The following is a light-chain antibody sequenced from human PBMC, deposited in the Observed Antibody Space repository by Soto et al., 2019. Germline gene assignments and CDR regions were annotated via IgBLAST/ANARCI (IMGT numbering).Light chain of an antibody. V-gene: IGLV2-14*01. J-gene: IGLJ2*01. CDR3: SSYTGSDTLV. CDR1: SSDVGAYNF. Sequence: QSALTQPASVSGSPGQSITISCTGASSDVGAYNFVSWYQQHPGKAPKVMIFDVSSRPSGVSNRFSGSKSGKTASLTISGLQAEDEADYYCSSYTGSDTLVFGGGTKLTVL. CDR2: DVS.